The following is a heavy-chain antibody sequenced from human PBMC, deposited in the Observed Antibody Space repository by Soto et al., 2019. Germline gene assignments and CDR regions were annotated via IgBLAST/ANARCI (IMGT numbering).Heavy chain of an antibody. CDR1: GGSFSGYI. D-gene: IGHD1-26*01. Sequence: SETLXLTCAVYGGSFSGYIWTWIRQTPGKGLQWIGQINHSGSSIYNPSLKNRVTISTMSNNKFSLELSSVPAADTAVYYCTRGLFSGSSYSGSWYYFDSWGQGTMVTVSS. V-gene: IGHV4-34*01. J-gene: IGHJ4*02. CDR3: TRGLFSGSSYSGSWYYFDS. CDR2: INHSGSS.